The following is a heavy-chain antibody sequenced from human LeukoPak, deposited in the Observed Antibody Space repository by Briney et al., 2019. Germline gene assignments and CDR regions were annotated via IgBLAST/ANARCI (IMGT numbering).Heavy chain of an antibody. J-gene: IGHJ4*02. CDR3: ARVPRSGGSIDY. CDR2: ISSSGGTT. Sequence: GGSLRLSCAASGFTFSDYYMTWIRQAPGKGLEWVSYISSSGGTTHYADSVKGRFTISRNNAKNSLFVQMSNLRAGDTAVYYCARVPRSGGSIDYWGQGTLVTVSS. CDR1: GFTFSDYY. V-gene: IGHV3-11*01. D-gene: IGHD6-19*01.